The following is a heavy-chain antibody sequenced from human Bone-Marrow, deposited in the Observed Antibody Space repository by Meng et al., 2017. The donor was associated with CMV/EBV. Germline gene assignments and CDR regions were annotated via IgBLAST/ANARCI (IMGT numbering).Heavy chain of an antibody. V-gene: IGHV3-48*03. Sequence: GGSLRLSCAASGFTFSSYAMHWVRQAPGKGLEWVSYISSSGSTIYYADSVKGRFTISRDNAKNSLYLQMNSLRAEDTAVYYCARAAVVTYYYYYGMDVWGQGTTVTVSS. D-gene: IGHD4-23*01. J-gene: IGHJ6*02. CDR1: GFTFSSYA. CDR2: ISSSGSTI. CDR3: ARAAVVTYYYYYGMDV.